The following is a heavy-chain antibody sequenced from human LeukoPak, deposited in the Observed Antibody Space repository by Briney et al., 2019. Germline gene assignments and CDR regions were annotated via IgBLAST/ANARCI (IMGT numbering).Heavy chain of an antibody. CDR3: ARSPSRYNWNFDY. V-gene: IGHV4-38-2*01. J-gene: IGHJ4*02. CDR1: GYSLSSGYY. Sequence: SETLSLTRAVSGYSLSSGYYWGWIRQPPGKGLEWIGSIYQSGNRYEKSSLKSRLTLSVDTSTNQFSLKVTSVTAPDTAVYYCARSPSRYNWNFDYWGQGILVVVSS. D-gene: IGHD1-20*01. CDR2: IYQSGNR.